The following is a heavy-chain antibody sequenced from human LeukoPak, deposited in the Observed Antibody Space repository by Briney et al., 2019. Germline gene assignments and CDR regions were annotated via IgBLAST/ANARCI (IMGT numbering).Heavy chain of an antibody. CDR3: ARGLRYGELLGNY. J-gene: IGHJ4*02. CDR1: GGTFSSYA. Sequence: GASVKVSCKASGGTFSSYAISWVRQAPGQGLEWMGGIIPIFGTANYAQKFQGRVTITTDESTSTAYMELSSLRSEDTAVYYCARGLRYGELLGNYWGQGTLDTVSS. V-gene: IGHV1-69*05. D-gene: IGHD1-26*01. CDR2: IIPIFGTA.